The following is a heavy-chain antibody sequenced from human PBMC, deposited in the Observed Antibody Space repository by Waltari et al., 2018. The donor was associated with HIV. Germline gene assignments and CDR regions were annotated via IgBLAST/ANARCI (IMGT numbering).Heavy chain of an antibody. Sequence: QLQLQESGPGLVKPSETLSLTCTVSGGSISSSSYYWGWIRQPPGKGLEWIGSFYYSGSTYYNPSLKSRVTISVDTSKNQFSLKLSSVTAADTAVYYCARAAPWNWFDPWGQGTVVTVSS. CDR2: FYYSGST. CDR3: ARAAPWNWFDP. D-gene: IGHD6-13*01. J-gene: IGHJ5*02. V-gene: IGHV4-39*01. CDR1: GGSISSSSYY.